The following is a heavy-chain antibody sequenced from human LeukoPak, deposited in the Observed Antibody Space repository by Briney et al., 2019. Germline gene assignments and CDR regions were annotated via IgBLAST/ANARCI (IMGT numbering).Heavy chain of an antibody. J-gene: IGHJ4*02. D-gene: IGHD4-17*01. CDR3: VKDSAPLTVTRPVFDY. V-gene: IGHV3-64D*06. CDR2: ISSNGGST. CDR1: GFTFSSYA. Sequence: PGGSLRLSCSASGFTFSSYAIHWVRQAPGEGLGYVSAISSNGGSTYYADSVKGRFTISRDNSKNTLYLQMSSLRAEDAAVYYCVKDSAPLTVTRPVFDYWGQGTLVTVSS.